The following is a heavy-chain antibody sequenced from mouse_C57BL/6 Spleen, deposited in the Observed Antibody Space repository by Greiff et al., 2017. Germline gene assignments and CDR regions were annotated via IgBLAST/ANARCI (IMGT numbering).Heavy chain of an antibody. CDR3: ARLLRHFDY. CDR1: GFTFSSYA. J-gene: IGHJ2*01. V-gene: IGHV5-4*03. D-gene: IGHD1-2*01. CDR2: ISDGGSYT. Sequence: DVKLVESGGGLVKPGGSLKLSCAASGFTFSSYAMSWVRQTPEKRLEWVATISDGGSYTYYPDNVKGRFTISRDNAKNNLYLQMSHLKSEDTAMYYCARLLRHFDYWGQGTTLTVSS.